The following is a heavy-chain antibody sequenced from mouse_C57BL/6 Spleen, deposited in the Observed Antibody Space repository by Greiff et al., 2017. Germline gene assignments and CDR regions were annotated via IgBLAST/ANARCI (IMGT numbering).Heavy chain of an antibody. CDR3: ARSGNYDYAMDY. CDR1: GYTFTGYW. Sequence: QVQLKESGAELMKPGASVKLSCKATGYTFTGYWIEWVKQRPGHGLEWIGEILPGSGSTNYNEKFKGKATFTADTSSNTAYMQLSSQTTEDSAIYYCARSGNYDYAMDYWGQGTSVTVSS. V-gene: IGHV1-9*01. D-gene: IGHD2-1*01. J-gene: IGHJ4*01. CDR2: ILPGSGST.